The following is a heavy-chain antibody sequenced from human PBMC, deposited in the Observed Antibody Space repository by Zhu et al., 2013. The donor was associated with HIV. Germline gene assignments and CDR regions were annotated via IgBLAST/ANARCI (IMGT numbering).Heavy chain of an antibody. V-gene: IGHV1-69*01. CDR1: GSTFSNYA. Sequence: QVQVVQSGAEVKKPGSSMKVSCKASGSTFSNYAIHWVRQAPGQGLEWMGGIIPIFGTQKYAQKFEGRVTISADESTTTAYMELSSLRSADTAVYYCARGVIFGVVIMGYFDLLGPGKPGHRLL. CDR2: IIPIFGTQ. D-gene: IGHD3-3*01. J-gene: IGHJ4*02. CDR3: ARGVIFGVVIMGYFDL.